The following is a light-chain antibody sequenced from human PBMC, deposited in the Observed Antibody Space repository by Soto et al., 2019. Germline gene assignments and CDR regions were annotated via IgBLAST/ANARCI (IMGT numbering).Light chain of an antibody. CDR1: QSISSY. CDR3: QQSYSTPPNT. Sequence: DIQMTQSPSSLSASVGDRVTITCRASQSISSYLNWYQQKLGKAPKLLIYAASSLQSGVPSRFSGSGSGTDFTLTISSLQPEDFATYYFQQSYSTPPNTFGQGTKLEIK. CDR2: AAS. V-gene: IGKV1-39*01. J-gene: IGKJ2*01.